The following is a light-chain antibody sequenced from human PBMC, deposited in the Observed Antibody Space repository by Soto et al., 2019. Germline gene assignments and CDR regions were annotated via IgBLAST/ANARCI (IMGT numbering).Light chain of an antibody. CDR2: AAS. J-gene: IGKJ1*01. V-gene: IGKV1-17*01. CDR1: QGISND. Sequence: DIRMTQSPSSLSASIGDRVTITCRASQGISNDLGWYQQKPGLAPKRLISAASTLQSGVPSRFRGSGSGTEFSLTISGLQTEDIATYYCLQHHSYPWTFGQGTKVDI. CDR3: LQHHSYPWT.